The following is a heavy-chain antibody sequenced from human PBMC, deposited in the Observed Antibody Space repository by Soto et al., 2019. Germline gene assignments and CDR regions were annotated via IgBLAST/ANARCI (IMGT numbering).Heavy chain of an antibody. Sequence: ASVKVSCKASGYTFTSYGISWVRQAPGQGLEWMGWISAYNGNTNYAQKLQGRVTMTTDTSTSTAYMELRRLRSDDTAVYYCARERYYDILTGYQNYYYYGMDVWGQGTTVTVSS. CDR1: GYTFTSYG. V-gene: IGHV1-18*01. CDR3: ARERYYDILTGYQNYYYYGMDV. CDR2: ISAYNGNT. J-gene: IGHJ6*02. D-gene: IGHD3-9*01.